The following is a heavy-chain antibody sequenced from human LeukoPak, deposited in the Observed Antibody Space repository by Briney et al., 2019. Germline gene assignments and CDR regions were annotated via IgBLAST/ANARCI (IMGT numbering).Heavy chain of an antibody. J-gene: IGHJ3*02. V-gene: IGHV3-23*01. CDR2: IRGGGGSA. Sequence: GGSLRLSCTAYGFTFSAYAMMWVRQAPGKGPEWVSAIRGGGGSAFYADSVKGRFTISRDNAKNSLYLQMNSLRAEDTAVYYSARPTGTKLHKFDAFDIWGQGTMVTVSS. CDR3: ARPTGTKLHKFDAFDI. D-gene: IGHD1-1*01. CDR1: GFTFSAYA.